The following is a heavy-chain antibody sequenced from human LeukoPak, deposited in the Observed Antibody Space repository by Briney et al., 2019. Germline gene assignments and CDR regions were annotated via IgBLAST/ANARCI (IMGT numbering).Heavy chain of an antibody. D-gene: IGHD4-17*01. J-gene: IGHJ5*02. CDR1: GFTFSGYA. CDR3: ARHYGDYVNWFDP. CDR2: ISGSGVTT. Sequence: GGSLRLSCAASGFTFSGYAMNWVRQAPGKGLECVSSISGSGVTTYYADSVKGRFTISRDNSKNTLYLQMNSLRAEDTAVYFCARHYGDYVNWFDPWGQGTLVTVSS. V-gene: IGHV3-23*01.